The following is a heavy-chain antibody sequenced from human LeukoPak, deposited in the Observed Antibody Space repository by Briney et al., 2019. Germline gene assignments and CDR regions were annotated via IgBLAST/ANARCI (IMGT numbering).Heavy chain of an antibody. J-gene: IGHJ4*02. CDR2: MSPNSGNT. Sequence: ASVKVSCKASGCTFTSYDINWVRQATGQGLEWMGWMSPNSGNTGYAQKFQGRVTITRNTSISTDYMELSSLRSEDTAVYYCARAWGMGFDYWGQGTLVTVSS. CDR3: ARAWGMGFDY. V-gene: IGHV1-8*03. CDR1: GCTFTSYD. D-gene: IGHD3-16*01.